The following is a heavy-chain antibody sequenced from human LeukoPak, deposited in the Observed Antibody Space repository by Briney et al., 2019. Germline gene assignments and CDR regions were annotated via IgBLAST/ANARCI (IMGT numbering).Heavy chain of an antibody. CDR3: ARDREPAVAGVFDY. Sequence: SETLSLTCAVYGGSFSGYYWSWIRQPPGKGLEWIGEINHSGSTNYNPSLKSRVTISVDTSKNQFSLQLNSVTPEDTAVYYCARDREPAVAGVFDYWGQGTLVTVSS. CDR1: GGSFSGYY. V-gene: IGHV4-34*01. CDR2: INHSGST. J-gene: IGHJ4*02. D-gene: IGHD6-19*01.